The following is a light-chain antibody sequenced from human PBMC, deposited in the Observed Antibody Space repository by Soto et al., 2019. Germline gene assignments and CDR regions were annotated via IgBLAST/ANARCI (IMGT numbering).Light chain of an antibody. CDR1: QGIVDT. CDR3: QRYNIWPIT. V-gene: IGKV3-15*01. J-gene: IGKJ4*01. CDR2: DTS. Sequence: EVVMTQSPASLSVSAGEGATLSCRASQGIVDTLSWYQHKPGQTPRLLIYDTSTRATGFPVSFSGSRSGTEFTLPIHTMQSQGVAVSHCQRYNIWPITFAGGDTV.